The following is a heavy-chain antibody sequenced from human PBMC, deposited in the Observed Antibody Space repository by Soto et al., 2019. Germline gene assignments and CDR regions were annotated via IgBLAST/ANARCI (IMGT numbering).Heavy chain of an antibody. Sequence: ASVKVSCKASGYTFTSYGISWVRQAPGQGLEWMGWISAYNGNTNYTQKLQGRVTMTTDTSTSTAYMELRSLRSDDTAVYYCARARDYDFWSGYSDFDYWGQGTLVTVS. D-gene: IGHD3-3*01. CDR2: ISAYNGNT. J-gene: IGHJ4*02. V-gene: IGHV1-18*01. CDR1: GYTFTSYG. CDR3: ARARDYDFWSGYSDFDY.